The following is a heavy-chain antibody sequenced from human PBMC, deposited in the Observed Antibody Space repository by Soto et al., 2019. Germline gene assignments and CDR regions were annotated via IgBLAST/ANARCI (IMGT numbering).Heavy chain of an antibody. V-gene: IGHV1-8*01. CDR2: MNTNSGDT. CDR3: ASAPVVGFSEWLPVYYNWFDP. J-gene: IGHJ5*02. D-gene: IGHD3-3*01. CDR1: GYTFTNYD. Sequence: HVHLVQSGAEVKRPGASVTVSCRASGYTFTNYDINWVRQAPGQGLEWMGWMNTNSGDTGYAQNFQGRGTMTRNTSTSTAYMELSSLRSVDTAVYYCASAPVVGFSEWLPVYYNWFDPWGQGTLVNVSS.